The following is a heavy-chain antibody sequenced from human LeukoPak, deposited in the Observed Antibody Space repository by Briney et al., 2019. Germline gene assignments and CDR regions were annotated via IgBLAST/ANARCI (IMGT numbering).Heavy chain of an antibody. Sequence: SETLSLTCTVSGGSISSSSYYWGWIRQPPGKGLEWIGSIYYSGSTYYNPSLKSRVTISVDTSKNQFSLKLSSVTAADTGVYYCASNACSGGSCYVGYYFDYWGQGTLVTVSS. CDR2: IYYSGST. CDR3: ASNACSGGSCYVGYYFDY. V-gene: IGHV4-39*07. D-gene: IGHD2-15*01. CDR1: GGSISSSSYY. J-gene: IGHJ4*02.